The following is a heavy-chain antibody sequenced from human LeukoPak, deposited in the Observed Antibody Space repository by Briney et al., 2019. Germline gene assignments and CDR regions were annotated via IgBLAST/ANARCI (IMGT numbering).Heavy chain of an antibody. Sequence: GGSLRLSCAASGFTLSSYEMNWVRQAPGKGLEWVSYISSSGSTIYYADSVKGRFTISRDNAKNSLYLQMNSLRAEDTAVYYCARGTGTTLLDPWGQGTLVTVSS. CDR2: ISSSGSTI. V-gene: IGHV3-48*03. J-gene: IGHJ5*02. CDR1: GFTLSSYE. D-gene: IGHD1-7*01. CDR3: ARGTGTTLLDP.